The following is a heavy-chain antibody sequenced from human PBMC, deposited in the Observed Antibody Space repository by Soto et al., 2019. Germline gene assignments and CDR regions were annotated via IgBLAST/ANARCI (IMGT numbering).Heavy chain of an antibody. CDR1: GFTFSSYA. CDR3: AKIHYDSSGYSYYFDY. J-gene: IGHJ4*02. V-gene: IGHV3-23*01. CDR2: ISGSGGST. Sequence: LRLSCAASGFTFSSYAMSWVRQAPGKGLEWVSAISGSGGSTYYADSVKGRFTISRDNSKNTLYLQMNSLRAEDTAVYYCAKIHYDSSGYSYYFDYWGQGTLVTVSS. D-gene: IGHD3-22*01.